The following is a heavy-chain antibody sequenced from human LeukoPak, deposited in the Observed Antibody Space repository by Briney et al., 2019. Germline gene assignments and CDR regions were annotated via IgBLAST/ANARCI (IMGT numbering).Heavy chain of an antibody. J-gene: IGHJ4*02. D-gene: IGHD2-8*01. Sequence: ASVKVSCKASGGTFSSYAISWVRQAPGQGLEWMGGIVPIFGTANYAQKFQGRVRITTDESTSTAYMELSSLRSEDTAVYYCATASDCTNGVCGDYWGQGTLVTVSS. V-gene: IGHV1-69*05. CDR3: ATASDCTNGVCGDY. CDR2: IVPIFGTA. CDR1: GGTFSSYA.